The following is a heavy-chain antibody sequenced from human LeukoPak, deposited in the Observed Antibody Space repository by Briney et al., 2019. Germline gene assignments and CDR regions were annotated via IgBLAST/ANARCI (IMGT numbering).Heavy chain of an antibody. J-gene: IGHJ6*03. Sequence: GGSLRLSCAASGVAFSSYSMNWVRQAPGKGLEWVSYISSSSSSIYYADSVKGRFTIPRDNAKSSLYLQMNSLRAEDTAVYYCARGDSWNSYYYYYMDVWGKGTTVTVSS. CDR2: ISSSSSSI. V-gene: IGHV3-48*04. D-gene: IGHD1-7*01. CDR1: GVAFSSYS. CDR3: ARGDSWNSYYYYYMDV.